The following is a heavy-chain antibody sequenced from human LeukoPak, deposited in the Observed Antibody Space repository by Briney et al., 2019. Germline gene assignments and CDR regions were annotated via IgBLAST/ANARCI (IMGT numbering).Heavy chain of an antibody. Sequence: GGSLRLSCAASGFTFSSYSMNWVRQAPGKGLEWVSYISSSSSTIYYADSVKGRFTISRDNAKNSLYLQMNSLRAEDTAVYYCARDPSSEDIVLIRDPAGYWGQGTLVTVSS. CDR3: ARDPSSEDIVLIRDPAGY. CDR1: GFTFSSYS. CDR2: ISSSSSTI. D-gene: IGHD2-8*01. V-gene: IGHV3-48*01. J-gene: IGHJ4*02.